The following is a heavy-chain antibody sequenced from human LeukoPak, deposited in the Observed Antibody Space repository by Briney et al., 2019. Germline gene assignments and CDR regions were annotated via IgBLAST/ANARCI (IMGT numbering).Heavy chain of an antibody. CDR2: LYNGGST. D-gene: IGHD7-27*01. Sequence: GGSLRLSCAASGFTLSSNYMSCLRHAPGKGVEGGAYLYNGGSTYYADSVKGRFTISRDNSKNTLYLQVNSLRAEDTAVYYCAKLGVPTTNRFDPWGQGTLVTVSS. J-gene: IGHJ5*02. CDR3: AKLGVPTTNRFDP. V-gene: IGHV3-53*01. CDR1: GFTLSSNY.